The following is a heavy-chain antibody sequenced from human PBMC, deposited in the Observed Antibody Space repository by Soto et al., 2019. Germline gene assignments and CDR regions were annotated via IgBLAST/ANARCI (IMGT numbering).Heavy chain of an antibody. CDR2: IYWDNDD. Sequence: QITLKESGPMLVKPTQTLTLTCAFSGFSLTTTRVGVGWIRQPPGKALEWLAVIYWDNDDRYSPSLKSRLTITKDTSKNQVVLTMTNMDPVDTGTYYCERVVITFGGVIEKDAFDMWGQGTMVTVSS. D-gene: IGHD3-16*02. V-gene: IGHV2-5*02. CDR3: ERVVITFGGVIEKDAFDM. CDR1: GFSLTTTRVG. J-gene: IGHJ3*02.